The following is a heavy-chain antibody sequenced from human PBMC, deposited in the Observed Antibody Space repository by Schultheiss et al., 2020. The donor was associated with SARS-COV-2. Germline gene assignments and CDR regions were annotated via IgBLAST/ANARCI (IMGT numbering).Heavy chain of an antibody. V-gene: IGHV4-59*01. D-gene: IGHD3-10*01. Sequence: SETLSLTCTVSGGSMSTYYWSWIRQPPGKGLEYIGYISYSGSTNYNPSLKSRVTILIDTSKNQFSLKLTYVTAADTAVYYCARGAGGSGSYPSWGQGALVTVSS. CDR2: ISYSGST. J-gene: IGHJ5*02. CDR1: GGSMSTYY. CDR3: ARGAGGSGSYPS.